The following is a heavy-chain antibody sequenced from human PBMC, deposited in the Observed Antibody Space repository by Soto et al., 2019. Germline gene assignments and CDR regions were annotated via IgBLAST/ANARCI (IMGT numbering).Heavy chain of an antibody. CDR3: ARDGYYDSSGYRYFDY. Sequence: SETLSLTCTVSGGSISSYYWSWIRQPPGKGLEWIGYIYYSGSTNYNPSLKSRVTISVDKSKNQFSLKLSSVTAADTAVYYCARDGYYDSSGYRYFDYWGQGTLVTVSS. V-gene: IGHV4-59*12. J-gene: IGHJ4*02. CDR2: IYYSGST. CDR1: GGSISSYY. D-gene: IGHD3-22*01.